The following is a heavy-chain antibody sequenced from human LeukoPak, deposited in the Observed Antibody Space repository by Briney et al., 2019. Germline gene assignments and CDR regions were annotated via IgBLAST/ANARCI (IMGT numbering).Heavy chain of an antibody. CDR1: GFTFSSYS. Sequence: GGSLRLSCAASGFTFSSYSMNWVRQAPGKGLEWVLYISSSSSTIYYADSVKGRFAISRDNAKNSLYLQMNSLRAEDTAVYYCARETAAGIGYDYSGQGTLVTVSS. J-gene: IGHJ4*02. CDR3: ARETAAGIGYDY. D-gene: IGHD6-13*01. CDR2: ISSSSSTI. V-gene: IGHV3-48*01.